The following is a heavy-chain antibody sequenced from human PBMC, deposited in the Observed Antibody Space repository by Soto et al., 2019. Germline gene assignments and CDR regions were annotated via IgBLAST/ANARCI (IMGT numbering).Heavy chain of an antibody. CDR3: ARMRDGYNLHYYYGMDG. D-gene: IGHD5-12*01. CDR1: GGTFNSYA. CDR2: IIPIFGTA. J-gene: IGHJ6*02. Sequence: QVQLVQSGAEVKKPGSSVKVSCKASGGTFNSYAINWVRQAPGQGLEWMGGIIPIFGTANYAQKFQGRVTNTADESTNTAYMELSSLRSEDTAVYYCARMRDGYNLHYYYGMDGWGQGTTVIVSS. V-gene: IGHV1-69*12.